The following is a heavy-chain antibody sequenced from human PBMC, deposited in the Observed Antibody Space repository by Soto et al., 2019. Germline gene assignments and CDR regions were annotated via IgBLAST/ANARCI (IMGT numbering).Heavy chain of an antibody. CDR2: ISAYNGNT. CDR1: GYTFTSYG. D-gene: IGHD3-22*01. CDR3: ARNGMIVVDAPARVHDPHDY. Sequence: QVQLVQSGAEVKKPGASVKVSCKASGYTFTSYGISWVRQAPGQGLEWMGWISAYNGNTNYAQKLQGRVTMTTDTATSTDYMGLRSLGSDETAVYYCARNGMIVVDAPARVHDPHDYWGQGTLVTVSS. J-gene: IGHJ4*02. V-gene: IGHV1-18*01.